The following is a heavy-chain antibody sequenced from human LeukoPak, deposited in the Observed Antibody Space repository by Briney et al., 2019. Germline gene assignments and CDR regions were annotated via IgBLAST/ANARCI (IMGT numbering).Heavy chain of an antibody. D-gene: IGHD5-18*01. CDR1: GGSIYNSIYY. CDR3: ARHRPSSDTAMVLSWFDP. Sequence: YPSETLSLTCTVSGGSIYNSIYYWGWIRQPPGKGLEWIGSIYYSGTSYYNPSLKSRVTISVDTSKNQFSLKLTSVTAADTAIYYCARHRPSSDTAMVLSWFDPWGQGTLVTVSS. J-gene: IGHJ5*02. CDR2: IYYSGTS. V-gene: IGHV4-39*01.